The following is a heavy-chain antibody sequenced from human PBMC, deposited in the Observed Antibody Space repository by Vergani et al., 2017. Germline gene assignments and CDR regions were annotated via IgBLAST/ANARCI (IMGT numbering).Heavy chain of an antibody. D-gene: IGHD3-10*01. CDR3: ARGEGLMVRGVMVYYGMDV. J-gene: IGHJ6*02. CDR1: GGSFSGYY. CDR2: INHSGST. Sequence: QVQLQQWGAGLLKPSDTLSLTCAVYGGSFSGYYWSWIRQPPGKGLEWIGEINHSGSTNYNPSLRSRVTISVDTSRNPFSLKLSSVTAADTAMYYCARGEGLMVRGVMVYYGMDVWGQGTTVTVSS. V-gene: IGHV4-34*01.